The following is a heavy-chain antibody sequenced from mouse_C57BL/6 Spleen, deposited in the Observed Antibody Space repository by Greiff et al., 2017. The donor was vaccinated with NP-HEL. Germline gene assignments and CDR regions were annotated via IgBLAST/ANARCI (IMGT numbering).Heavy chain of an antibody. Sequence: ESGPGLVKPSQSLSLTCSVTGYSITSGYYWNWIRQFPGNKLEWMGYISYDGSNNYNPSLKNRISITRDTSKNQFFLKLNSVTTEDTATYYCAREGAYGSYYFDYWGQGTTLTVSS. D-gene: IGHD1-1*01. V-gene: IGHV3-6*01. CDR2: ISYDGSN. CDR1: GYSITSGYY. J-gene: IGHJ2*01. CDR3: AREGAYGSYYFDY.